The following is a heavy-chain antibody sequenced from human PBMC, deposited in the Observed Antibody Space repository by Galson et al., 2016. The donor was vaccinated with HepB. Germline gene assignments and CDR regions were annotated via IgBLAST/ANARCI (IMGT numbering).Heavy chain of an antibody. CDR2: ISSSSSDI. CDR3: ARDGLRGRWRLGGMDV. J-gene: IGHJ6*02. Sequence: SLRLSCAASGFTFSSYSMNWVRQAPGKGLEWVSSISSSSSDIYSADSVQGRFTISRDNATHSLYLQMNSLRDEDTAVYYCARDGLRGRWRLGGMDVWGQGTTVTVSS. V-gene: IGHV3-21*01. CDR1: GFTFSSYS. D-gene: IGHD3/OR15-3a*01.